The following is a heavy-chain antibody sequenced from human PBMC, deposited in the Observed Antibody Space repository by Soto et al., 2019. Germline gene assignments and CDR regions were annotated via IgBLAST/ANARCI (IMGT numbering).Heavy chain of an antibody. CDR1: GYTFTSYG. Sequence: ASVKVSCKASGYTFTSYGISWVRQAPGQGLEWMGWISAYSGNTNYAQKLQGRVTMTTDTSTSTAYMELRSLRSDDTAVYYCARVYDFWSGYGMDVWGQGTTVTVSS. CDR3: ARVYDFWSGYGMDV. CDR2: ISAYSGNT. V-gene: IGHV1-18*01. J-gene: IGHJ6*02. D-gene: IGHD3-3*01.